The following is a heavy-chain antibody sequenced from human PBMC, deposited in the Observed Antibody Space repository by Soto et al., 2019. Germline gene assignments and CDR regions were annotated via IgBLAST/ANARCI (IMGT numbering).Heavy chain of an antibody. J-gene: IGHJ4*02. Sequence: GGSLRLSCSASGFTFSSYAMHWVRQAPGKGLKYVSSINNNGIITYHADSVKSRFTISRDNSKNTLYLQMGSLRTEDTAVYYCVKGGQYSSSSLLDYWGQGTLVTVSS. CDR2: INNNGIIT. CDR1: GFTFSSYA. D-gene: IGHD6-6*01. CDR3: VKGGQYSSSSLLDY. V-gene: IGHV3-64D*08.